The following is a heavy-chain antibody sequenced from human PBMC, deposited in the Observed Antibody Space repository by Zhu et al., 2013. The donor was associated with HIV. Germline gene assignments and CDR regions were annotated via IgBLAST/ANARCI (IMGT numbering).Heavy chain of an antibody. Sequence: QVQLQQWGAGLLKPSETLSLTCAVYGGSFSGYYWSWIRQPPGKGLEWIGEINHSGSTNYNPSLKSRVTISVDTSKNQFSLKLSSVTAAGTAVYYCARGRYSYGFIPEGGCRYFDYWGQGTLVTVSS. CDR2: INHSGST. CDR1: GGSFSGYY. CDR3: ARGRYSYGFIPEGGCRYFDY. J-gene: IGHJ4*02. V-gene: IGHV4-34*01. D-gene: IGHD5-18*01.